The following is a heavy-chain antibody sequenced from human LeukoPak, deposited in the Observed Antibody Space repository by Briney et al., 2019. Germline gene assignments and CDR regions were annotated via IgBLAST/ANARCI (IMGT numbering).Heavy chain of an antibody. CDR1: GFNFRAYW. D-gene: IGHD2-15*01. J-gene: IGHJ5*02. CDR3: ARILLGYCSGGSCEGGLNWFDP. V-gene: IGHV3-7*01. CDR2: IKQDGSEK. Sequence: GGSLRLSCTTSGFNFRAYWMSRVRQAPGKGLEWVANIKQDGSEKYYVDSVKGRFTISRDNAKNSLYLQMNSLRAEDTAVYYCARILLGYCSGGSCEGGLNWFDPWGQGTLVTVSS.